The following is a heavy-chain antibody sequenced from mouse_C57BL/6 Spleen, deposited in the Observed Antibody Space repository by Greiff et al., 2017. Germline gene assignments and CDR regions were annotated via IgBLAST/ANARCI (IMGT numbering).Heavy chain of an antibody. D-gene: IGHD3-2*02. Sequence: VQLQQSGPELVKPGASVKISCKASGYSFPDYNMNWVQQSNGKSLEWIGVFNPNYGTTSYNQKFKGKATLTVDQSSSTVYMKLNSLTSEDSEFCDCAAQASYAIDYWGQGTTGTVSS. CDR2: FNPNYGTT. CDR1: GYSFPDYN. J-gene: IGHJ4*01. V-gene: IGHV1-39*01. CDR3: AAQASYAIDY.